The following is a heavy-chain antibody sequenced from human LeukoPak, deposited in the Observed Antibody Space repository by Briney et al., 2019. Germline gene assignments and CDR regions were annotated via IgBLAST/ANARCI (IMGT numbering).Heavy chain of an antibody. Sequence: SETLSLTCTVSGGSISSYYWSWIRQPAGKGLEWIGRIYTSESTNYNPSLKSRVTMSIDPSKNQFSLKLSSVTAADTAVYYCAGVPHDYGDYEAFDIWGRGTMVTVSS. D-gene: IGHD4-17*01. CDR1: GGSISSYY. V-gene: IGHV4-4*07. J-gene: IGHJ3*02. CDR3: AGVPHDYGDYEAFDI. CDR2: IYTSEST.